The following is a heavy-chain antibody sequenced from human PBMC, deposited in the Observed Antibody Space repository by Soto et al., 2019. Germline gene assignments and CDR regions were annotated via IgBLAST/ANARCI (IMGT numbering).Heavy chain of an antibody. CDR1: GFTFSPYG. J-gene: IGHJ4*02. V-gene: IGHV3-30-3*01. D-gene: IGHD3-9*01. CDR2: MSHDGSIK. Sequence: QVQLVEAGGDVVQPGRSLRLSCAASGFTFSPYGFHWVRQAPGKGLEWVASMSHDGSIKYYADSVKGRFTISRDNSKNTLYLQMNSLRPEDTSVYYCAREKDLLGLVFDYWGQGTRVTVSS. CDR3: AREKDLLGLVFDY.